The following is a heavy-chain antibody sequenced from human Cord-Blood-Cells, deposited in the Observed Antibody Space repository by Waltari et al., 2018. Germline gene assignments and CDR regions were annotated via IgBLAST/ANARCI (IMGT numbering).Heavy chain of an antibody. Sequence: QVQLVQSGAEVKKPGSSVKVSCQASGGTFSSYAISCVRPAPGHGLEWMGGIIPIFGTANYAQKFQGRVTITADESTSTAYMELSSMRSEDTAGYYCARLFMTTVTDYYYYGMDVWGQGTTVTVSS. D-gene: IGHD4-17*01. CDR1: GGTFSSYA. CDR2: IIPIFGTA. CDR3: ARLFMTTVTDYYYYGMDV. J-gene: IGHJ6*02. V-gene: IGHV1-69*01.